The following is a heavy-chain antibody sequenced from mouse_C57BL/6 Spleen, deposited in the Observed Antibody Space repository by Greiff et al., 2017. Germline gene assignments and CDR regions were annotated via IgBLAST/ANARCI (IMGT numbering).Heavy chain of an antibody. D-gene: IGHD3-2*02. J-gene: IGHJ3*01. CDR1: GYTFTDYY. V-gene: IGHV1-19*01. CDR2: INPYNGGT. CDR3: ARAAQATFWFAY. Sequence: EVQLQRSGPVLVKPGASVKMSCKASGYTFTDYYMNWVKQSHGKSLEWIGVINPYNGGTSYNQKFKGKATLTVDKSSSTAYMELNSLTSEDSAVYYCARAAQATFWFAYWGQGTLVTVSA.